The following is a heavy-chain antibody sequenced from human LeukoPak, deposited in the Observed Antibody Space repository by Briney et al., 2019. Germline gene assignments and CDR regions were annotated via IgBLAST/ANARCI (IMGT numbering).Heavy chain of an antibody. V-gene: IGHV3-23*01. CDR2: ISGSDDNA. CDR3: AKHSHSWYIGYFEY. D-gene: IGHD6-13*01. CDR1: GFRFSSYA. J-gene: IGHJ4*02. Sequence: GGSLRLSCATSGFRFSSYAMSWVRQAPGKGLEWVSVISGSDDNAYYGDSMKGRFIISRDTSKNILYLQMNSLRTEDTAIYYCAKHSHSWYIGYFEYWGQGTLVTLSS.